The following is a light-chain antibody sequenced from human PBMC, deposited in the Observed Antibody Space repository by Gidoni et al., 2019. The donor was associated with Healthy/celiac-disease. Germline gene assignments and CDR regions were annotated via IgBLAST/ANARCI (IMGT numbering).Light chain of an antibody. J-gene: IGKJ2*01. CDR2: DAS. V-gene: IGKV1-5*01. CDR1: QSISSW. CDR3: QQYNSYPYT. Sequence: IQMSQSPSTLSASVGDRVPITFRASQSISSWLAWYQQKPGKAPKLLIYDASSLESGVPSRFSGSGSGTEFTLTISSLQPDDFVTYYCQQYNSYPYTFXQXTKLEIK.